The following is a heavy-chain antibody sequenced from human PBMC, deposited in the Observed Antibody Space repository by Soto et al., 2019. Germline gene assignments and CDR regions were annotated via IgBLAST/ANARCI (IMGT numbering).Heavy chain of an antibody. D-gene: IGHD5-12*01. V-gene: IGHV1-8*01. CDR2: MNPNSGNT. Sequence: ASVKVSCKASGYTFTSYDINWVRQATGQGLEWMGWMNPNSGNTGYAQKFQGRVTMTRNTSISTAYMELSSLRSEDTAVYYCARVEMATGEGDDWGQGALVSVCS. CDR3: ARVEMATGEGDD. J-gene: IGHJ4*02. CDR1: GYTFTSYD.